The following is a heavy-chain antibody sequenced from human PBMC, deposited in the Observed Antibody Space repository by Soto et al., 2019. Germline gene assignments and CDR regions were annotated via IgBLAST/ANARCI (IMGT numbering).Heavy chain of an antibody. Sequence: VQLLESGGGLVQPGGSLRLPCAASGFTFSSYAMSWVRQAPGKGLEWVSAISGSGGSTYYADSVKGRFTISRDNSKNTLYLQMNSLRAEDTAVYYCAKDPDDFWSGYSNWFDPWGQGTLVTVSS. V-gene: IGHV3-23*01. CDR1: GFTFSSYA. CDR2: ISGSGGST. D-gene: IGHD3-3*01. J-gene: IGHJ5*02. CDR3: AKDPDDFWSGYSNWFDP.